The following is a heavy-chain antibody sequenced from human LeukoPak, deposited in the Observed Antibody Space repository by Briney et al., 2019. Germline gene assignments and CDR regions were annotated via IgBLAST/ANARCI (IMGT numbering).Heavy chain of an antibody. CDR2: ISAYNGNT. CDR3: AQSIAAAGTLNY. CDR1: GYTFTSYG. D-gene: IGHD6-13*01. J-gene: IGHJ4*02. V-gene: IGHV1-18*01. Sequence: ASVKVSCKASGYTFTSYGISWVRQAPGQGLEWMGWISAYNGNTNYAQKLQGRVTMTTDTSTSTAYMELRSLRSDDAAVYYCAQSIAAAGTLNYWGQGTLVTVSS.